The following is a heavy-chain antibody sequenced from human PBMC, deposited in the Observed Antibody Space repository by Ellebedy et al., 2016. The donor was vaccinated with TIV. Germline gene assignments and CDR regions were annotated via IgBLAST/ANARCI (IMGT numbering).Heavy chain of an antibody. V-gene: IGHV1-69*13. J-gene: IGHJ5*02. CDR2: IIPLFGTG. CDR3: ARDNGYDFWSSYQDL. Sequence: AASVKVSCKAFGGTFRSYAISWVRQAPGQGLEWMGGIIPLFGTGNYAQKFQDRVTITADESTSTAYMELSSLRSGDTAVYYCARDNGYDFWSSYQDLWGQGTLVTVSS. CDR1: GGTFRSYA. D-gene: IGHD3-3*01.